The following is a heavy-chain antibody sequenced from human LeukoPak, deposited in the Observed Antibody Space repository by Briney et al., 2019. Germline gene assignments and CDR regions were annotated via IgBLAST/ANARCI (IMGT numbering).Heavy chain of an antibody. CDR1: GGSISTTGYY. D-gene: IGHD6-13*01. Sequence: SETLSLTCTVSGGSISTTGYYWAWIRQPPGKGLEWIASIYYSGSTYYNSSLKSRVTISVDTSRNQFSLKLSSVTAADTALYYCASDKGYSNNYFDYWGQGTLVTASS. J-gene: IGHJ4*01. CDR3: ASDKGYSNNYFDY. V-gene: IGHV4-39*01. CDR2: IYYSGST.